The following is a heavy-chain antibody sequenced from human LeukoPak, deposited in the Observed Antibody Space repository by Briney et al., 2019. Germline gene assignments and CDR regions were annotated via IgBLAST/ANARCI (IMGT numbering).Heavy chain of an antibody. CDR2: IYHSGST. J-gene: IGHJ4*02. Sequence: SETLSLTCAVSGGSISSSNWWSWVRQPPGKGLEWIGEIYHSGSTNYNPSLKSRVTISVDKSKNQFSLKLSSVTAADTAVYYCARHSARSYSSSSPYYFDYWGQGTLVTVSS. CDR1: GGSISSSNW. CDR3: ARHSARSYSSSSPYYFDY. D-gene: IGHD6-6*01. V-gene: IGHV4-4*02.